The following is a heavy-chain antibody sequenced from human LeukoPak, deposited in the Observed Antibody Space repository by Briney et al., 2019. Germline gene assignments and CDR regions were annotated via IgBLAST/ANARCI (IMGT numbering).Heavy chain of an antibody. V-gene: IGHV4-34*01. CDR3: ARDRITIFGVDPPVFNWFDP. CDR2: INHSGST. CDR1: GGSFSGYY. J-gene: IGHJ5*02. Sequence: SETLSLTCAVYGGSFSGYYWSWIRQPPGKGLEWIGEINHSGSTNYNPSLKSRVTISVDTSKIQFSLKLSSVTAADTAVYYCARDRITIFGVDPPVFNWFDPWGQGTLVTVSS. D-gene: IGHD3-3*01.